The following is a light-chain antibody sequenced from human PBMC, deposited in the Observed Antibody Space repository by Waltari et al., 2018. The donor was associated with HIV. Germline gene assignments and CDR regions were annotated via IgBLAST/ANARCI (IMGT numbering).Light chain of an antibody. CDR1: SSDINYENY. V-gene: IGLV2-14*01. Sequence: QSALPQPASVSGSPGQSITISCTGTSSDINYENYVSWYQHHPGKAPKVIISEVTNRPSGVSSRCSGSKSVNTATLTISGLQAEDEADYFCTSYVSSASPEFGGWTRLTVL. CDR3: TSYVSSASPE. CDR2: EVT. J-gene: IGLJ3*02.